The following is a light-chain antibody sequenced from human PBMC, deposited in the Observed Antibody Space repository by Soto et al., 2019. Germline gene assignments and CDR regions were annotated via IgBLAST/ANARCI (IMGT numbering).Light chain of an antibody. CDR1: QDICHY. J-gene: IGKJ3*01. CDR3: QQYDNLRGRIFT. CDR2: AAS. V-gene: IGKV1-33*01. Sequence: DIQMTQSPSSLSASVGDRVTITCQASQDICHYLNWYQQKPGKAPRLLISAASNLEPGVPSRFSGGGSGTHFSFTISSLQPDDFATYYCQQYDNLRGRIFTFGLGTKVDMK.